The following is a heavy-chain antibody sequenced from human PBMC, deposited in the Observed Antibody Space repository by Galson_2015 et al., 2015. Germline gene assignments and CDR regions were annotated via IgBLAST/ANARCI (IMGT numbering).Heavy chain of an antibody. CDR1: GFTFSTYA. Sequence: SLRLSCAAYGFTFSTYAFHWVRQAPGKGLAWVALISYDGVKKHYADSVKRRFAIYRDNSRNTLHVQMNSLRPEDTAIYFCARGNLGGFVLWGQGTQVTVS. J-gene: IGHJ4*02. CDR3: ARGNLGGFVL. CDR2: ISYDGVKK. V-gene: IGHV3-30-3*02. D-gene: IGHD6-25*01.